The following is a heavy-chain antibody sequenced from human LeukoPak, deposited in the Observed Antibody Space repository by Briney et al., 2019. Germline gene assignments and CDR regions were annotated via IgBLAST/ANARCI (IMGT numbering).Heavy chain of an antibody. CDR2: IYYSGST. J-gene: IGHJ4*02. CDR3: ARSPLLLWFGELLPFDY. V-gene: IGHV4-59*01. D-gene: IGHD3-10*01. Sequence: SETLSLTCTVSGGSISSYYWSWIRQPPGKGLEWIGYIYYSGSTNYNPSLKSRVTISVDTSKNQFSLKLSSVTAEDTAVYYCARSPLLLWFGELLPFDYWGQGTLVTVSS. CDR1: GGSISSYY.